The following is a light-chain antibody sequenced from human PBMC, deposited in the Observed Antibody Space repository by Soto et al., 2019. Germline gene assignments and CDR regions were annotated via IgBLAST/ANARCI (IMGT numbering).Light chain of an antibody. CDR3: QSYDSSLSGHVV. CDR1: SSNIGAGYD. V-gene: IGLV1-40*01. Sequence: QSVLTQPPSVSGAPGQRVTICCTGSSSNIGAGYDVHWYQQLPVTAPKLLIYGNSNRPSGVPDRFSGSKSGTSASLAITGLQAEDEADYYCQSYDSSLSGHVVFGGGTKLTVL. CDR2: GNS. J-gene: IGLJ2*01.